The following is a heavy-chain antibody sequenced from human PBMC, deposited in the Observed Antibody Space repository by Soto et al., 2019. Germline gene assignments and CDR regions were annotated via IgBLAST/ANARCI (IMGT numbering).Heavy chain of an antibody. CDR3: ASMFKYGSGSYYFDY. CDR1: GGSISSGDYY. D-gene: IGHD3-10*01. CDR2: IYYSGST. V-gene: IGHV4-30-4*01. J-gene: IGHJ4*02. Sequence: QVQLQESCPGLVKPSQTLSLTCTVSGGSISSGDYYWSWIRQPPGKGLEWIGYIYYSGSTYYNPSLKSRVTISVDTSKNQFSLKLSSVTAADTAVYYCASMFKYGSGSYYFDYWGQGTLVTVSS.